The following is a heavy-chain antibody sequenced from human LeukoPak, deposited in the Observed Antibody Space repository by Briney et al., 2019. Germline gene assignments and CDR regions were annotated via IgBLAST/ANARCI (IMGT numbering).Heavy chain of an antibody. Sequence: GGSLRLSCVASGFTFSSYWMSWLRQAPGKGLQWVANIKQDGSEKYYVDSVKGRFTISRDNAKNSLFLQINSLRAEDTAVYYCARGWGDCTTVSCYTGGDVFDIWGQGTMVTVSS. CDR1: GFTFSSYW. V-gene: IGHV3-7*01. D-gene: IGHD2-2*02. CDR2: IKQDGSEK. CDR3: ARGWGDCTTVSCYTGGDVFDI. J-gene: IGHJ3*02.